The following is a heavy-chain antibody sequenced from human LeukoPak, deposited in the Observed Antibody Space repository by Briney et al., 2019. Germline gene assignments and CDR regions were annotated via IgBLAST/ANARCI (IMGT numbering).Heavy chain of an antibody. CDR3: ARVALGYCSGGSCYPGGFDY. Sequence: SQTLSLTCTVSGGSISSGGYYWSWIRQHPGKGLEWIGYINYSGSTYYNPSLKSRVTISVDTSKNQFSLKLSSVTAADTAVYYCARVALGYCSGGSCYPGGFDYWGQGTLVTVSS. CDR2: INYSGST. J-gene: IGHJ4*02. CDR1: GGSISSGGYY. D-gene: IGHD2-15*01. V-gene: IGHV4-31*03.